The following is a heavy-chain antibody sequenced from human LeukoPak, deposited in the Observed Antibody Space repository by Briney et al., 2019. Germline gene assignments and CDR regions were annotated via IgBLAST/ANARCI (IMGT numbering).Heavy chain of an antibody. CDR2: ISYDGSNK. CDR1: GFTFSSYG. Sequence: GGSLRLSCAASGFTFSSYGMHWVRQAPGKGLEWVAVISYDGSNKYYADSVKGRFTISRDNSKNTLYLQMNSLRAEDTAVYYCARDPTDIVVVVAATENYYFDYWGQGTLVTVSS. D-gene: IGHD2-15*01. V-gene: IGHV3-30*03. CDR3: ARDPTDIVVVVAATENYYFDY. J-gene: IGHJ4*02.